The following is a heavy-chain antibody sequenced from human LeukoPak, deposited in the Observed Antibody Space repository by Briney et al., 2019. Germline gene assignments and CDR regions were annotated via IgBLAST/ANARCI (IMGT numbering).Heavy chain of an antibody. CDR3: AKWKYSNSGIDDY. CDR1: GFTFSNYW. Sequence: GGSLRLSCTVSGFTFSNYWMHWVRQAPGKGLEWASVISGSGDNTYYADSVKGRFTISRDNSKNMLYLQMNSLRAEDTAVYYCAKWKYSNSGIDDYWGQGTLVTVSS. D-gene: IGHD6-6*01. V-gene: IGHV3-23*01. J-gene: IGHJ4*02. CDR2: ISGSGDNT.